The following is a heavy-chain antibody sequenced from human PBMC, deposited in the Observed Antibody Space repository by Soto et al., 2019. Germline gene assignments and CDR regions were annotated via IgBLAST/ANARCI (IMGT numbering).Heavy chain of an antibody. Sequence: QVQLVQSGAEVKKPGASVKVSCKASGYTFTSYGISWVRQAPGQGLEWMGWISAYNGNTNYAQKLQGRVTMTTDTATSKAYMELRSLRSDDTAVYYCARSTYYYDSSGYSNGMDVWGQGTTVTVSS. CDR1: GYTFTSYG. D-gene: IGHD3-22*01. V-gene: IGHV1-18*04. CDR2: ISAYNGNT. J-gene: IGHJ6*02. CDR3: ARSTYYYDSSGYSNGMDV.